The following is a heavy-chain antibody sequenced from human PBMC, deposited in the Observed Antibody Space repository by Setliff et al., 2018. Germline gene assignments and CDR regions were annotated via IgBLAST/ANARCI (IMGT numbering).Heavy chain of an antibody. CDR1: GDSMFSVSSY. V-gene: IGHV4-39*01. Sequence: SSETLSLTCTVSGDSMFSVSSYWGWVRQSPEKGLEWIGSIYYRGINFSNPSLRSRVTMSVDTSKNQFSLNLTSVTAADTAIYYCARASVVHAVTIGYWGQGTLVTVSS. J-gene: IGHJ4*02. CDR2: IYYRGIN. CDR3: ARASVVHAVTIGY. D-gene: IGHD4-4*01.